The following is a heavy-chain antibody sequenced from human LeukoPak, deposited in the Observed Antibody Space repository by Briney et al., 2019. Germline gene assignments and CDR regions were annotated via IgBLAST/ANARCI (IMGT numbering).Heavy chain of an antibody. CDR2: IFYSGST. V-gene: IGHV4-59*01. CDR1: GSSIGSDP. J-gene: IGHJ5*02. D-gene: IGHD5-12*01. CDR3: VRGANL. Sequence: SETLSLTCTVSGSSIGSDPWSWIRRAPGKKLEWIGNIFYSGSTNYNPSLKSRATISIDTSKNQFSLRLTSVTAADSAVYYCVRGANLWGRGILVTVSS.